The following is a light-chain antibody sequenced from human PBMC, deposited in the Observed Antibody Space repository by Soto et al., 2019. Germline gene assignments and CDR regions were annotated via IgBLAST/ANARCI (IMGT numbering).Light chain of an antibody. CDR1: ETINNNF. CDR3: QQYVWSPPFT. Sequence: EIVLTQSPVTLSLSPGERATLSCRASETINNNFLAWYQQKPGQAPRLLFYGSSTRATGIPDRFSGSGSGTDFTLTISRLEPDDFAVYYCQQYVWSPPFTFGPGTKVEIK. J-gene: IGKJ3*01. CDR2: GSS. V-gene: IGKV3-20*01.